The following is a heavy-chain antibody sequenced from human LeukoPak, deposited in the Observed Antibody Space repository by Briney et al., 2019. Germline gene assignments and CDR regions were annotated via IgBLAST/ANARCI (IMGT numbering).Heavy chain of an antibody. CDR1: GYTFTSYD. J-gene: IGHJ6*03. V-gene: IGHV1-8*03. CDR3: ARGGRRIAAAGTAYYYYYYMDV. CDR2: MNPNSGNT. Sequence: ASVKVSCKASGYTFTSYDINWVRQATGQGLEWMGWMNPNSGNTGYAQKFQGRVTITRNTSISTAYMELSSLRSEDTAVYYCARGGRRIAAAGTAYYYYYYMDVWGKGTTVTVSS. D-gene: IGHD6-13*01.